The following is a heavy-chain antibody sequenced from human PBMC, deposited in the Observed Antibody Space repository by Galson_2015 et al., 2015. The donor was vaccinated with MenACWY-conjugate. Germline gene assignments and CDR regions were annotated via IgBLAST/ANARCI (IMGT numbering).Heavy chain of an antibody. CDR1: DFTLSSYS. CDR3: ARSKVPAAIYFFDY. V-gene: IGHV3-48*04. CDR2: ISDGGATI. Sequence: SLRLSCAASDFTLSSYSMNWVRQAPGRGLEWISYISDGGATIYYADSVRGRFTISRDSTKNSLYLQMSDLRAEDTAVYFCARSKVPAAIYFFDYWGRGTLVTVSS. J-gene: IGHJ4*02. D-gene: IGHD2-2*02.